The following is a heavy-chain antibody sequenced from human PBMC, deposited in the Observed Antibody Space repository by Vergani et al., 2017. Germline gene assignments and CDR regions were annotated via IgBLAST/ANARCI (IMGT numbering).Heavy chain of an antibody. D-gene: IGHD2-2*01. CDR3: ARDHPYCSSTSCYRYFDL. CDR2: IYYSGST. J-gene: IGHJ2*01. Sequence: QVQLQESGPGLVKPSETLSLTCTVSGGSVSSGSYYWSWIRQPAGKGLEWIGYIYYSGSTNYNPSLTIRVTMSVDTSKNQFSLKLSSVTAADTAVYYCARDHPYCSSTSCYRYFDLWGRGTLVTVSS. CDR1: GGSVSSGSYY. V-gene: IGHV4-61*10.